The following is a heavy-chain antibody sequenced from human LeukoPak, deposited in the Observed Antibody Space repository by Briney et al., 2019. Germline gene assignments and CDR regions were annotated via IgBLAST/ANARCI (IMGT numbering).Heavy chain of an antibody. CDR2: IYYSGST. V-gene: IGHV4-59*12. CDR3: ARGRGEEGYSYGSNWFDP. CDR1: GGSISSYY. Sequence: SETLSLTCTVSGGSISSYYWSWIRQPPGKGLEWIGYIYYSGSTNYNSSLKSRVTISVDTSKNQFSLKLSSVTAADTAVYYCARGRGEEGYSYGSNWFDPWGQGTLVTVSS. D-gene: IGHD5-18*01. J-gene: IGHJ5*02.